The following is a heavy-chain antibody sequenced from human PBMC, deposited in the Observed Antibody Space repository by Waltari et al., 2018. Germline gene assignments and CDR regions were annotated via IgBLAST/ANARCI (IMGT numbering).Heavy chain of an antibody. CDR3: VRQLTTANPWYIDS. CDR2: VFYNGRT. J-gene: IGHJ4*02. CDR1: GGSVRSSRYY. D-gene: IGHD1-1*01. Sequence: QVQMQESGPGLVKPSETLSLTCSVSGGSVRSSRYYWGWIRQTPGKGLDWLGSVFYNGRTYYNPSLQSRVTISVDTSKNQFSLSLKSLTAADTAVFYCVRQLTTANPWYIDSWGQGTQVTVSS. V-gene: IGHV4-39*01.